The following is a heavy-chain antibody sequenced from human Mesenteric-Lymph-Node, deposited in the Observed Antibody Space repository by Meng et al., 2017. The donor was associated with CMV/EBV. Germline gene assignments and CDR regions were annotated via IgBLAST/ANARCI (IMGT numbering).Heavy chain of an antibody. V-gene: IGHV1-18*01. CDR1: GYTFTRYG. CDR3: ARVLNDFWSGPGGY. CDR2: ISAYNGNT. Sequence: ASVKVSCKASGYTFTRYGISWVRQAPGQGLEWMGWISAYNGNTAYAQKLQGRVSMTTDTSTSTAYMELRSLRSDDTAVYYCARVLNDFWSGPGGYWGQASLVTVSS. J-gene: IGHJ4*02. D-gene: IGHD3-3*01.